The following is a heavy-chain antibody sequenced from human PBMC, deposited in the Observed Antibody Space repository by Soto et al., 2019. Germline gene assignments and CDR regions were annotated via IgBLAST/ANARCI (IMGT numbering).Heavy chain of an antibody. CDR3: AKSFYDFWSGSMTPFDY. CDR1: GFTFSSYA. CDR2: ISGSGGST. D-gene: IGHD3-3*01. J-gene: IGHJ4*02. Sequence: GGSLRLSCAASGFTFSSYAMSWVRQAPGKGLEWVSAISGSGGSTYYADSVKGRFTISRDNSKNTLYLQMNSLRAEDTAVYYCAKSFYDFWSGSMTPFDYWGQGTLVTVSS. V-gene: IGHV3-23*01.